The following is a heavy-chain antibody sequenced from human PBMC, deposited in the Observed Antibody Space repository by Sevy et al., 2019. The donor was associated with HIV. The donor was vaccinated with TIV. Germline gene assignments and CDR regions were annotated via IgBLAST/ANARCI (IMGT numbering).Heavy chain of an antibody. CDR2: FVPEDGEI. J-gene: IGHJ4*02. V-gene: IGHV1-24*01. CDR3: VIGDTPRLTGSGTRLKDQSLNYFHF. Sequence: ASVKVSCKVPGYTLSEVSMHWVRQAPGKGLEWMGGFVPEDGEIVYAQNFQGRVTVAEDTLTDTAYLEVPNLRSEDTATYFCVIGDTPRLTGSGTRLKDQSLNYFHFWGQGTLVTVSS. D-gene: IGHD2-2*01. CDR1: GYTLSEVS.